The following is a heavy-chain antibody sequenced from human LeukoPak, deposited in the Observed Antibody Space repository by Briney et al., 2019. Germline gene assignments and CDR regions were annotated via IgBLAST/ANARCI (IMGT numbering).Heavy chain of an antibody. CDR2: IYSGGST. Sequence: GGSLRLSCAASGFTVSSNYMSWVRQAPGKGLEWVSVIYSGGSTYYADSVKGRFTISRDDSKNTLYLQMNSLRAEDTAVYYCAKETRYCSSTSCPNWFDPWGQGTLVTVSS. D-gene: IGHD2-2*01. CDR1: GFTVSSNY. V-gene: IGHV3-53*01. J-gene: IGHJ5*02. CDR3: AKETRYCSSTSCPNWFDP.